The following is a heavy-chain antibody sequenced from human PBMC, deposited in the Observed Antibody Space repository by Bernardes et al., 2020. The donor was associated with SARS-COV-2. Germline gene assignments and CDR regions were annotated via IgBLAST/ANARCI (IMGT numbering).Heavy chain of an antibody. CDR2: IDWDDEK. D-gene: IGHD3-22*01. V-gene: IGHV2-70*12. CDR3: ARVNYSDSSAYPTPGFDS. Sequence: SGPTLVKPTQTLTLTCTFSGFSLTTSGMCVSWIRQPPGKALEWLALIDWDDEKYYTTSLETRLTISKDTSKNQVMLTMTNMDPVDTATYYCARVNYSDSSAYPTPGFDSWGQGTLVTVSS. CDR1: GFSLTTSGMC. J-gene: IGHJ4*02.